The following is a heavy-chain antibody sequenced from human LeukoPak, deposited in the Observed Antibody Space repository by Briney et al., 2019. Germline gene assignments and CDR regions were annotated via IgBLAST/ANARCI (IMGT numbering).Heavy chain of an antibody. V-gene: IGHV3-23*01. Sequence: GGSLRLSCAVSGFMFSQHTMSWVRQAPGKRLEWVSSISGSGDATRYADSVMGRFTISRDNAKNTLSLQMNSLRAEDTAVYYCANGGFSDYWGQGTLVTVSS. CDR1: GFMFSQHT. CDR2: ISGSGDAT. J-gene: IGHJ4*02. D-gene: IGHD3-16*01. CDR3: ANGGFSDY.